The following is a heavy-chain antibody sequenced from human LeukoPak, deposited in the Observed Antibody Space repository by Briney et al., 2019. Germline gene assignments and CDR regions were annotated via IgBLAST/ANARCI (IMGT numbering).Heavy chain of an antibody. J-gene: IGHJ6*03. CDR2: ISSSGTI. D-gene: IGHD3-10*01. CDR3: SRHDDGAGTYYFSYYMDV. V-gene: IGHV3-48*03. CDR1: GFNFISYE. Sequence: GGSLRLSCAPSGFNFISYEMNWVSQAPGKGLEWISYISSSGTIYYAESVKGRFTISRDDGKSELYLQMNSLRAEDTATYFCSRHDDGAGTYYFSYYMDVWGSGTTVTVSS.